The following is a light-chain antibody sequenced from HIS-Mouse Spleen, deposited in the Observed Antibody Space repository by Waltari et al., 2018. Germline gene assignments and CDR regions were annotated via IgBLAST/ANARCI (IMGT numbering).Light chain of an antibody. CDR2: EDS. Sequence: SYELTQPPSVSVSPGQTARITCSGDALPQQYAYWYQQKSGHAPVLVIYEDSKRPSGTPERFSGSSSGTMATLTISGAQVEDEADYYCYSTDSSGNHRVFGGGTKLTVL. J-gene: IGLJ2*01. CDR1: ALPQQY. CDR3: YSTDSSGNHRV. V-gene: IGLV3-10*01.